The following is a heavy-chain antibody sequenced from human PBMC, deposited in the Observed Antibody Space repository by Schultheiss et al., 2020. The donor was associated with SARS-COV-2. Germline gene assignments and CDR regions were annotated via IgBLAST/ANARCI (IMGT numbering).Heavy chain of an antibody. CDR1: GFTFSNYS. D-gene: IGHD2-15*01. CDR3: AKVAVAGATDRHLDC. V-gene: IGHV3-23*01. Sequence: GGSLRLSCAMSGFTFSNYSMTWVRQAPEKGLEWVSSISGSGENTYYADSLRGRFTISRDNSKNTLYLQMNSLTAEDTAVYYCAKVAVAGATDRHLDCWGQGTLVTGSS. J-gene: IGHJ4*02. CDR2: ISGSGENT.